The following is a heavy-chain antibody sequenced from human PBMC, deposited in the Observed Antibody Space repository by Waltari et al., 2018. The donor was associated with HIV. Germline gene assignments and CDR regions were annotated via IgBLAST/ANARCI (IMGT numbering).Heavy chain of an antibody. Sequence: VQLLESGGGLVQSGGSLRLSCKVSGFTFRSYAMNWLRQAPGKWWEWVSSIRESGDYTYYADSVKGRFTISRDNSKKTLYLQMNSLRAEDTAVYYCAQSEAAAGSYNWFDPWGQGTLVAVSS. D-gene: IGHD6-13*01. V-gene: IGHV3-23*01. CDR1: GFTFRSYA. J-gene: IGHJ5*02. CDR3: AQSEAAAGSYNWFDP. CDR2: IRESGDYT.